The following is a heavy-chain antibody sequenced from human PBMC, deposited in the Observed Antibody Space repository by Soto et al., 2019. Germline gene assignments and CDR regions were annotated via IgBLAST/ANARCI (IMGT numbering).Heavy chain of an antibody. D-gene: IGHD3-9*01. V-gene: IGHV2-26*01. CDR1: GFSLTTGKIG. Sequence: QVTLKESGPALVKPTETLPLTCTVSGFSLTTGKIGVSWIRQPPGKSLEWLAHIFSDNERSYSTSLQGRLTISKDTSGSQVVLSMTNVDPVDTATYYCARMKVDSYQFYYAMDVWGQGTTVTVSS. CDR3: ARMKVDSYQFYYAMDV. J-gene: IGHJ6*02. CDR2: IFSDNER.